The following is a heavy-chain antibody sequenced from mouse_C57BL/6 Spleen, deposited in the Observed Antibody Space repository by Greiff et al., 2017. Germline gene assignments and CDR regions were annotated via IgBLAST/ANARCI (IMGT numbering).Heavy chain of an antibody. D-gene: IGHD2-4*01. V-gene: IGHV1-81*01. J-gene: IGHJ2*01. CDR3: ARYYDYDGYYFDY. CDR2: IYPRSGNT. Sequence: VQLQQSGAELARPGASVKLSCKASGYTFTSYGISWVKQRPGQGLEWIGEIYPRSGNTYYNEKFKGKATLTADKSSSTAYMELLSLTSEDSAVYCCARYYDYDGYYFDYWGQGTTLTVSS. CDR1: GYTFTSYG.